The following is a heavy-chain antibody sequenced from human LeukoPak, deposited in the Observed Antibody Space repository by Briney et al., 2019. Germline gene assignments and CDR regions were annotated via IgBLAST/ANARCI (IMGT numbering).Heavy chain of an antibody. CDR2: IWYDGSNK. Sequence: PGGSLRLSCAASGFTFSSYGMHWVRQAPGKGLEWVAVIWYDGSNKYYADSVKGRFTISRDNSKNTLYLQMNSLRAEDTAVYYCARDWRGRGYSYGQLGGFDPWGQGTLVTVSS. CDR3: ARDWRGRGYSYGQLGGFDP. CDR1: GFTFSSYG. V-gene: IGHV3-33*01. J-gene: IGHJ5*02. D-gene: IGHD5-18*01.